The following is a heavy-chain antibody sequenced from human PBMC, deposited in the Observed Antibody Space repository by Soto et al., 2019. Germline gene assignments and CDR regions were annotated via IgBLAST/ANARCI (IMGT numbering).Heavy chain of an antibody. Sequence: SVKVSCKASGFTFTSSAFQWVRQARGQRLEWIGWIAVGSGYTNYAQRFQDRVTPTRDMSTATTYMELSRLTSEDTAIYYCAADATAWQQMVPSDYWGQGTLVTVSS. CDR1: GFTFTSSA. D-gene: IGHD2-8*01. CDR3: AADATAWQQMVPSDY. J-gene: IGHJ4*02. CDR2: IAVGSGYT. V-gene: IGHV1-58*01.